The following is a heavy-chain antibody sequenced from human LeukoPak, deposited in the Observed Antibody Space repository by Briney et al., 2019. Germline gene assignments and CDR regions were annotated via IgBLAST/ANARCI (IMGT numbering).Heavy chain of an antibody. V-gene: IGHV4-59*08. D-gene: IGHD5-24*01. CDR3: ARRRRDYYGMDV. CDR2: IYYSGST. Sequence: IAYIYYSGSTNYNPPLKSRVTISVDTSKNQFSLKLSSVPAADTAVYYCARRRRDYYGMDVWGQGTTVT. J-gene: IGHJ6*02.